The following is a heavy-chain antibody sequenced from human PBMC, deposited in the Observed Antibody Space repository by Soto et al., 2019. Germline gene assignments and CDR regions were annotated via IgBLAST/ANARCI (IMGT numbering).Heavy chain of an antibody. D-gene: IGHD3-22*01. CDR2: INPSGDIT. CDR3: VSYDSGGYPGTFDY. CDR1: GYTFTTYS. J-gene: IGHJ4*02. V-gene: IGHV1-46*01. Sequence: QVQLVQSGAEVKKPGASVKVSCKASGYTFTTYSVQWARQAPGQGLEWMGIINPSGDITSYAQKFHGRDTLSRDTATSTVYMELSSLRSEDTAVYYCVSYDSGGYPGTFDYWGQGTLVTASP.